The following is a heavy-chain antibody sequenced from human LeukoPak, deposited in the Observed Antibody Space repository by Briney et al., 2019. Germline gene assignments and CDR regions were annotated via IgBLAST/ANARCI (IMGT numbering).Heavy chain of an antibody. D-gene: IGHD3-10*01. V-gene: IGHV4-34*01. J-gene: IGHJ4*02. CDR1: GGSFSGYY. CDR3: ARASLWFGTSPLDY. CDR2: INHSGST. Sequence: SETLSLTCAVYGGSFSGYYWSWIRQPPGKGLEWIGEINHSGSTNYNPSLKSRVTISVDTSKNQFSLNLNSLTAADTAFYYCARASLWFGTSPLDYWGRGILATVSS.